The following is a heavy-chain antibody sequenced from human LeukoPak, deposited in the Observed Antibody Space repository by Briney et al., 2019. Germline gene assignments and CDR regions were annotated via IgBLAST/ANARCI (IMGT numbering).Heavy chain of an antibody. Sequence: PGGSLRLSCAASGFTFSSYAMSWVRQAPGKGLVWVSRINSDGSSTSYADSVKGRFTISRDNAKNTLYLQMNSLRAEDTAVYYCARDIPSPILTGYCPNYYYYYYGMDVWGQGTTVTVSS. D-gene: IGHD3-9*01. J-gene: IGHJ6*02. V-gene: IGHV3-74*01. CDR2: INSDGSST. CDR3: ARDIPSPILTGYCPNYYYYYYGMDV. CDR1: GFTFSSYA.